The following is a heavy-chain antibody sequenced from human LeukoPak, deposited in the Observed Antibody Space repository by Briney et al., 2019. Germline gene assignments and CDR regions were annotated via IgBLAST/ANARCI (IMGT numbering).Heavy chain of an antibody. V-gene: IGHV5-51*01. CDR1: GYSFTSYW. D-gene: IGHD3-22*01. Sequence: GESLKISCKGFGYSFTSYWIAWVRQMPGKGLEWMGIIYPGDSDTRYSPSFQGQVTISAVKSINTAYLQWSSLKASDTATYYCARRYDNTGYYVYWGQGTLVTVSS. J-gene: IGHJ4*02. CDR3: ARRYDNTGYYVY. CDR2: IYPGDSDT.